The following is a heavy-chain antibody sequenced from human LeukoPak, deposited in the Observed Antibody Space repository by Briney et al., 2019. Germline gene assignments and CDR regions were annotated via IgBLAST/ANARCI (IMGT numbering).Heavy chain of an antibody. D-gene: IGHD2-15*01. J-gene: IGHJ6*02. CDR3: ARTELLPNYYYYYGMDV. CDR1: GVSISSGDYY. Sequence: PSQTLSLTCTVSGVSISSGDYYWRWIRQPPGKGLEWIGYMYYSGSTYYNPSLKSRFTISVDTSKNQFSLKLSSVTAADTAVYYCARTELLPNYYYYYGMDVWGQGTTVTVSS. V-gene: IGHV4-30-4*01. CDR2: MYYSGST.